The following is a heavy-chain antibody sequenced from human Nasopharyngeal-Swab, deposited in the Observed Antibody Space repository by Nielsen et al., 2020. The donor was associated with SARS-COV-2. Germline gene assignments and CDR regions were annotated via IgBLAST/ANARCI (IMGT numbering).Heavy chain of an antibody. V-gene: IGHV3-72*01. J-gene: IGHJ4*02. CDR1: GFTLSEHY. CDR2: SRNEAHSFTT. D-gene: IGHD3-22*01. Sequence: GGSLRLSCAASGFTLSEHYMDWVRQAPGKGLEWVGRSRNEAHSFTTEYAASVKGRFIISRDDSENSLYLQMNSLKIEDTAVYYCVRADISGYFDYWGQGTLVTVSS. CDR3: VRADISGYFDY.